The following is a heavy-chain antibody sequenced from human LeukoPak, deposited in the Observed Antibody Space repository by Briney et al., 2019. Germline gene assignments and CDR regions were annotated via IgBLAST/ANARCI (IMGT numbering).Heavy chain of an antibody. CDR1: GFTFDDYT. D-gene: IGHD6-19*01. J-gene: IGHJ1*01. CDR3: AKGKAGTPEYFQH. V-gene: IGHV3-43*01. Sequence: PGGSLRLSCAASGFTFDDYTMHWVRQAPGKGLEWVSLISWDGGSTYYADSGKGRFTISRDNSKNSLYLQMNSLRTEDTALYYCAKGKAGTPEYFQHWGQGTRVSVSS. CDR2: ISWDGGST.